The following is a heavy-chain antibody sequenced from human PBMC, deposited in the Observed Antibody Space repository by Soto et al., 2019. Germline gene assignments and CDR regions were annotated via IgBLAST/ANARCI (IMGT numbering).Heavy chain of an antibody. J-gene: IGHJ6*01. CDR3: ARDIDAKRIGGNYRSSLDA. CDR2: IMPVFATP. V-gene: IGHV1-69*12. Sequence: QVQLMQSGAEVKKPGSSVKVSCKASGGTFSTSAISWVRQAPGEGLEWVGGIMPVFATPDYAQKFQGRVNISADESTTTAYLGQTRLTTDETAVYFSARDIDAKRIGGNYRSSLDAWGQGTAMSVPS. D-gene: IGHD4-4*01. CDR1: GGTFSTSA.